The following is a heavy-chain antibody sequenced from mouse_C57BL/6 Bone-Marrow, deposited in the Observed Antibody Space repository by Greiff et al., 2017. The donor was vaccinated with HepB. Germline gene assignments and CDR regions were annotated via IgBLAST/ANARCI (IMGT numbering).Heavy chain of an antibody. Sequence: EVQLVESGPGLVKPSQSLSLTCSVTGYSITSGYYWNWIRQFPGNKLEWMGYISYDGSNNYNPSLKNRISITRDTSKNQFFLKLNSVTTEDTATYYCARRGVPYYGSSSWYFDVWGTGTTVTVSS. V-gene: IGHV3-6*01. J-gene: IGHJ1*03. D-gene: IGHD1-1*01. CDR3: ARRGVPYYGSSSWYFDV. CDR1: GYSITSGYY. CDR2: ISYDGSN.